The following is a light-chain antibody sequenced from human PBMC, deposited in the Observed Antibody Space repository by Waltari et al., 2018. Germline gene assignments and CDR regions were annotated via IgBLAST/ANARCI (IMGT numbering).Light chain of an antibody. J-gene: IGLJ2*01. V-gene: IGLV2-11*01. CDR2: DVN. CDR3: CSYAGSYTLI. CDR1: SGDVGGYNF. Sequence: QSALTQPRSVSGSPGQSVTISCTGTSGDVGGYNFVSWYQHHPGKAPKVLIYDVNERPSGVPDRFLGSKSGNTASLTISGLQPEDEADYYCCSYAGSYTLIFGGGTKLTVL.